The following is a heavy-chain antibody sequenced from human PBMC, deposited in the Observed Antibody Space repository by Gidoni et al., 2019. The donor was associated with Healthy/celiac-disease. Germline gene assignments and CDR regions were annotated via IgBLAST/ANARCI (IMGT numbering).Heavy chain of an antibody. D-gene: IGHD5-18*01. CDR3: AGFGYSYGYDY. CDR2: MNHNSGNT. J-gene: IGHJ4*02. CDR1: GYTFTSYD. V-gene: IGHV1-8*01. Sequence: QVQPVQSGAEVKKPGASVSVSCKASGYTFTSYDINWVRQATVQGLEWMGWMNHNSGNTGYAKKFQGRVNMTRNTSISTAYMELSSLRSEDTAVYYCAGFGYSYGYDYWGQGTLVTVSS.